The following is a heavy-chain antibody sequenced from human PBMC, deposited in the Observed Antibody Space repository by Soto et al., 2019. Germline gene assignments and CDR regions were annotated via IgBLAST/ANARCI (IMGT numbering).Heavy chain of an antibody. CDR1: GGSFSTNY. J-gene: IGHJ2*01. Sequence: SETLSLTCTVSGGSFSTNYWSWIRQPPGKGLEWVGYIYYDGTARHNPSLKSRVTISGETPRSQFSLRLSSVTAGYTAVYYCARLGKYYQSLDLWAPGTLVTVSS. CDR2: IYYDGTA. D-gene: IGHD2-2*01. V-gene: IGHV4-59*08. CDR3: ARLGKYYQSLDL.